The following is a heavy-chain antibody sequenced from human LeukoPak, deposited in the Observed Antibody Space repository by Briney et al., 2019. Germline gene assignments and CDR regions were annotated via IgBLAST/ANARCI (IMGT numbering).Heavy chain of an antibody. V-gene: IGHV1-18*01. J-gene: IGHJ5*02. CDR3: AREAPGRQQLVVSRWFDP. CDR1: GYTFTSYV. CDR2: ISTYNGNT. Sequence: GASVKVSCKASGYTFTSYVISWVRQAPGQGLEWMGWISTYNGNTNYAQKLQGRVTMTTDTSTSTAYMELRSLRSDDTAVYYCAREAPGRQQLVVSRWFDPWGQGTLVTVSS. D-gene: IGHD6-13*01.